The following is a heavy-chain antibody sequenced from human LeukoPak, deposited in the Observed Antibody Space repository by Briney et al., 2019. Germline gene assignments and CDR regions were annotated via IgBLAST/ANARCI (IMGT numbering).Heavy chain of an antibody. V-gene: IGHV1-24*01. D-gene: IGHD4-17*01. Sequence: ASVKVSCKVSGYTLTELSMHWVRQAPGKGLEWVGGFDPEDGETIYAQKFQGRVTMTEDTSTDTAYMELSSLRSEDTAVYYCATDSGDYVRAFDYWGQGTLVTVSS. J-gene: IGHJ4*02. CDR3: ATDSGDYVRAFDY. CDR2: FDPEDGET. CDR1: GYTLTELS.